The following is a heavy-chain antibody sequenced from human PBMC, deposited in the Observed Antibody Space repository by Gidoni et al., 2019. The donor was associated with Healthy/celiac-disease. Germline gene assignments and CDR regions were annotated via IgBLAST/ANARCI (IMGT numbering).Heavy chain of an antibody. J-gene: IGHJ4*02. V-gene: IGHV4-34*01. CDR2: INHSGST. Sequence: QVQLQQWGAGLLKPSETLSPTCAVYGGSFSGYHWSWLRQPPGTGLGWIGEINHSGSTNYNPSLKSRVTISVDTSKNQFSLKLSSVTAADTAVYYCARGGNYYDSSGYPFYFDYWGQGTLVTVSS. D-gene: IGHD3-22*01. CDR1: GGSFSGYH. CDR3: ARGGNYYDSSGYPFYFDY.